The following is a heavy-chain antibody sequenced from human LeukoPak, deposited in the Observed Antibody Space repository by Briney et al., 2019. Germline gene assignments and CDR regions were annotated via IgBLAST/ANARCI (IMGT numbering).Heavy chain of an antibody. J-gene: IGHJ4*02. D-gene: IGHD5-24*01. CDR1: GFTFSSYW. CDR3: TRDRGWQQFDY. V-gene: IGHV3-7*01. Sequence: PGGSLRLSCAASGFTFSSYWMSWVRQAPGKGLEWVANIKQDGSEKYYVESVRGRFTISRDNAKNSLYLQMSSLRDDDTAVYYCTRDRGWQQFDYWGQGTLVTVSS. CDR2: IKQDGSEK.